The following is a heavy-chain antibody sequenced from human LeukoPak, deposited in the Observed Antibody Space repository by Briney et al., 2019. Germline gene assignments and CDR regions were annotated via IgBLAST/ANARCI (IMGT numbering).Heavy chain of an antibody. D-gene: IGHD3-3*01. J-gene: IGHJ6*03. CDR2: IYPGDSDT. Sequence: GESLKISCKGSGYSFTSYWIGWVRQMPGKGLEWIGIIYPGDSDTRYSPSFQGQVTISADKSISTAYLQWSSLKASDTAMYYCARHAGRVFGVVSYYYYYYYMDVWGKGTTVTVSS. CDR1: GYSFTSYW. V-gene: IGHV5-51*01. CDR3: ARHAGRVFGVVSYYYYYYYMDV.